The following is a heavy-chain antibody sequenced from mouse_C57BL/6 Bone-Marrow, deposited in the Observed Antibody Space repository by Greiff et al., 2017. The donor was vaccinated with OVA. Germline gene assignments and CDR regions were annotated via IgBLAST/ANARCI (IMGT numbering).Heavy chain of an antibody. J-gene: IGHJ2*01. CDR3: ARGTSFDY. CDR2: INPSSGYT. Sequence: VQRVESGAELARPGASVKMSCKASGYTFTSYTMHWVKQRPGQGLEWIGYINPSSGYTKYNQKFKDKATLTADKSSSTAYMQLSSLTSEDSAVYYCARGTSFDYWGQGTTLTVSS. D-gene: IGHD3-3*01. V-gene: IGHV1-4*01. CDR1: GYTFTSYT.